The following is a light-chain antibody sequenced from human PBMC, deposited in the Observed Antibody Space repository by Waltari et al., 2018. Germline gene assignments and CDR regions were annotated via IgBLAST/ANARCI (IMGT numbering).Light chain of an antibody. J-gene: IGLJ3*02. V-gene: IGLV3-10*01. Sequence: SYELTQPPSVSVSPGQTARNTCSGSALPRKYAFWYQQKPGQAPVLVIYEDTKRPSGIPERFSGSTSGTTNTLTIIGAQVEDDADYYCYSTDGGGTHNGVFGGGTKLTVL. CDR2: EDT. CDR1: ALPRKY. CDR3: YSTDGGGTHNGV.